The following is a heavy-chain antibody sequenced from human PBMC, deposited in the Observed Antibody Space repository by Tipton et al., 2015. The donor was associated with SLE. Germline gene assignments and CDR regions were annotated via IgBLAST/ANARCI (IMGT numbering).Heavy chain of an antibody. CDR2: IKSKTDDGTI. CDR3: TTDPPWGGYDTYHFDY. D-gene: IGHD5-12*01. CDR1: GFTFINAW. Sequence: GSLRLSCTASGFTFINAWMNWVRQAPGKGLEWVGRIKSKTDDGTIDYAASVKGRFTISRDDSKSTLYLQMNSLKIEGTAVYYCTTDPPWGGYDTYHFDYWGQGTLVTVSS. V-gene: IGHV3-15*01. J-gene: IGHJ4*02.